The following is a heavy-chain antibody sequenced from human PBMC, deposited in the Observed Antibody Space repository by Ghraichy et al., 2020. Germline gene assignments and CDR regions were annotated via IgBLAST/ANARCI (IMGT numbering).Heavy chain of an antibody. CDR3: ARHVAVSNPFYWYFDL. Sequence: SQTLSLTCTVSGDSISTSSWSWIRQPPGKGLEWIGYISHHGSTNQNTSLKSRVSMSVDTSQNQISLKLNSVTAADTAVYYCARHVAVSNPFYWYFDLWGRGTLVTVSS. CDR1: GDSISTSS. CDR2: ISHHGST. V-gene: IGHV4-59*08. J-gene: IGHJ2*01. D-gene: IGHD2-15*01.